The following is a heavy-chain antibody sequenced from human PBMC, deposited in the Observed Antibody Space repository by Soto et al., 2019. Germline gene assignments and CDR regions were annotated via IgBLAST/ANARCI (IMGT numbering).Heavy chain of an antibody. J-gene: IGHJ6*02. CDR2: ISHDGSEK. CDR1: GFSFSTYG. Sequence: QVQLVESGGGVVQPGRSLRLSCAASGFSFSTYGMHWVRQAPGKGLEWVAVISHDGSEKYYADSVKGRFTISRDNSENTPYLQMNSLRGEDTAVLFCAKGSQEKVSLYFAMDVCGQGTMVTVSS. V-gene: IGHV3-30*18. CDR3: AKGSQEKVSLYFAMDV. D-gene: IGHD3-10*01.